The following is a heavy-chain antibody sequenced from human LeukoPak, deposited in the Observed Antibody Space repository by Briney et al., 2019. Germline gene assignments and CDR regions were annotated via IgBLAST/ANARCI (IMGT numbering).Heavy chain of an antibody. Sequence: PSETLSLTCAVYGGSFNDYYWTWIRQSPGKGLEWIGEINHSGSTNYNPSLESRVAMSVDTSKNQFSLKPSTLTAADTALYYCARRGVTARVGFDPWGQGTLVTVSS. D-gene: IGHD2-21*02. V-gene: IGHV4-34*01. CDR2: INHSGST. CDR1: GGSFNDYY. CDR3: ARRGVTARVGFDP. J-gene: IGHJ5*02.